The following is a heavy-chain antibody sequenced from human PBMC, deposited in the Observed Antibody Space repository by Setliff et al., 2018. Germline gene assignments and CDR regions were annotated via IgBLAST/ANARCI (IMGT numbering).Heavy chain of an antibody. J-gene: IGHJ4*02. CDR3: AGDKPLQHNYNFWSGYCPY. Sequence: PGGSLRLSCAASGFTFSSYGMHWVRQAPGKGLEWVAFIRYDGSNKYYADSVKGRFTISRDNSKNTVYLQMNSLTAEDTAMYYCAGDKPLQHNYNFWSGYCPYWGQGTLVTVSS. CDR1: GFTFSSYG. CDR2: IRYDGSNK. V-gene: IGHV3-30*02. D-gene: IGHD3-3*01.